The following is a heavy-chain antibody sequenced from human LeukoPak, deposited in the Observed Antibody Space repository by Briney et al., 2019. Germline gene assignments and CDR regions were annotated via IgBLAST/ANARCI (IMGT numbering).Heavy chain of an antibody. CDR2: INHSGST. J-gene: IGHJ5*02. D-gene: IGHD2-2*01. CDR3: ARGRGTRKIYNWFDP. V-gene: IGHV4-34*01. Sequence: SETLSLTCAVYGGSFSGYYWSWNRQRPGNGQERIGEINHSGSTNYNPSLKSRVTISVDTSKNQFSLKLSSVTAADTAVYYCARGRGTRKIYNWFDPWGQGTLVTVSS. CDR1: GGSFSGYY.